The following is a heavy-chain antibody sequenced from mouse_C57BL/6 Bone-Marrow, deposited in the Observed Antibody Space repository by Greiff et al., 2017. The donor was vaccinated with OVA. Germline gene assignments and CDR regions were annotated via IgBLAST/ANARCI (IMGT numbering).Heavy chain of an antibody. Sequence: LEESGAELVKPGASVKISCKASGYAFSSYWMNWVKQRPGKGLEWIGQINPGDGDTNYNGKFKGKATLTANKSSGTAYMQLSSLTSEDSAVYFCARIYYGSSDWYFDVWGTGTTVTVSS. CDR3: ARIYYGSSDWYFDV. V-gene: IGHV1-80*01. J-gene: IGHJ1*03. CDR2: INPGDGDT. D-gene: IGHD1-1*01. CDR1: GYAFSSYW.